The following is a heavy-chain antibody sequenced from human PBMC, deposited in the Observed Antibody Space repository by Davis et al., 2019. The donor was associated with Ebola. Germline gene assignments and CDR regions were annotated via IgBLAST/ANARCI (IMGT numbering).Heavy chain of an antibody. D-gene: IGHD3-10*01. CDR1: GGSISSSTYY. V-gene: IGHV4-39*07. CDR3: ARVILWFGELSIDP. Sequence: MPSETLSLTCAVSGGSISSSTYYWGWIRQPPGKGLEWIGSIYNSGSTYYNPSLKSRVTISVDTSKNQFSLKLSSVTAADTAVYYCARVILWFGELSIDPWGQGTLVTVSS. J-gene: IGHJ5*02. CDR2: IYNSGST.